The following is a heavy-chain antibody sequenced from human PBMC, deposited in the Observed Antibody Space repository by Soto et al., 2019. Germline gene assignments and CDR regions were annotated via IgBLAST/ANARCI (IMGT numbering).Heavy chain of an antibody. J-gene: IGHJ6*02. Sequence: PSETLSLTCAVYGGSFSGYYWSWIRQPPGKGLEWIGEINHSGSTNYNPSLKSRVTISVDTSKNQFSLKLSSVTAADTAVYYCARGQQISHYGSGSAPRYYYYGMDVWGQGTTVTVSS. V-gene: IGHV4-34*01. CDR2: INHSGST. CDR3: ARGQQISHYGSGSAPRYYYYGMDV. D-gene: IGHD3-10*01. CDR1: GGSFSGYY.